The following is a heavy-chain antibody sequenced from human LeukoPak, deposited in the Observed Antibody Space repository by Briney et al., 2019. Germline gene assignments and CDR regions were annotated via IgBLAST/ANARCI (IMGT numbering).Heavy chain of an antibody. D-gene: IGHD3-22*01. CDR3: ASRHYYDSSGYELFDP. V-gene: IGHV4-30-4*01. CDR2: ICYSGST. Sequence: PSQTLSLTCTVSGGSISSGDYYWRWIRQPPGKGLVWIGYICYSGSTYYNPSLKSRVTISVDTSKNQFSLKLSSVTAADTAVYYCASRHYYDSSGYELFDPWGQGTLVTVSS. CDR1: GGSISSGDYY. J-gene: IGHJ5*02.